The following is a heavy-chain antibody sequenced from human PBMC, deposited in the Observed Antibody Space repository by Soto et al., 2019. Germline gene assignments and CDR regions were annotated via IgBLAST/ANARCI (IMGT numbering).Heavy chain of an antibody. Sequence: PSLMMSHTCTVGDGYIRSGGSYYSWIRQHPGKGLEWIGYIYYSDTSYNPSLKSRVSISLDTSKSQFSLKLSSVTAADTAVYYCARTYDGSGPKSGVYGFDIWGQGTMVTVSS. V-gene: IGHV4-31*03. D-gene: IGHD3-22*01. J-gene: IGHJ3*02. CDR1: DGYIRSGGSY. CDR3: ARTYDGSGPKSGVYGFDI. CDR2: IYYSDT.